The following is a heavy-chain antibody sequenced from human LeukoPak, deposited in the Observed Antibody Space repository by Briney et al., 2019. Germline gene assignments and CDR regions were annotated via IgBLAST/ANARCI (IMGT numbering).Heavy chain of an antibody. D-gene: IGHD6-13*01. Sequence: GASVKVSCKASGYTFTSYGISWVRQAPGQGLEWMGWISAYNGNTNYAQKLQGRVTMTTDTSTSTAYMELRSLRSDDTAVYYCARDLLLEDSSSWYGEYYFDYWGQGTLVTVSS. V-gene: IGHV1-18*01. CDR1: GYTFTSYG. CDR2: ISAYNGNT. CDR3: ARDLLLEDSSSWYGEYYFDY. J-gene: IGHJ4*02.